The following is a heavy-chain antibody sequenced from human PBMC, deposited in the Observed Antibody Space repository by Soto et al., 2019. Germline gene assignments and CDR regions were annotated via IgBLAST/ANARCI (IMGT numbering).Heavy chain of an antibody. CDR1: GFTFTSSA. V-gene: IGHV1-58*01. D-gene: IGHD4-17*01. J-gene: IGHJ4*02. CDR3: AAVWGDYGAPYAPDFDY. CDR2: IVVGSGNT. Sequence: SVKVSCKASGFTFTSSAVQWVRQARGQRLEWIGWIVVGSGNTNYAQKFQERVTITRDMSTSTAYMELSSLRSEDTAVYYCAAVWGDYGAPYAPDFDYWGQGTLVTVS.